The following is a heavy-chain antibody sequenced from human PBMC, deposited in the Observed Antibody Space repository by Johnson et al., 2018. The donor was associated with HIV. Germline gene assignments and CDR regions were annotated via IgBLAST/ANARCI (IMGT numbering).Heavy chain of an antibody. Sequence: VQLVESGGGVVRPGGSLRLSCAASGFTFDDYGMSWVRQVPGKGLEWVSGLNWNAGSTGYADSVKGRFTISRDNSKNTLYLQLNSLRAEDTAVYYCAKDLCSRFGLGAFDIWGQGTMVTVSS. J-gene: IGHJ3*02. CDR2: LNWNAGST. D-gene: IGHD6-13*01. CDR1: GFTFDDYG. V-gene: IGHV3-20*04. CDR3: AKDLCSRFGLGAFDI.